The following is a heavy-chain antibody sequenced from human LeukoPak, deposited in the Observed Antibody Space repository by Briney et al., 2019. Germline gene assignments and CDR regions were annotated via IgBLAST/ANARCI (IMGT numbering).Heavy chain of an antibody. D-gene: IGHD1-14*01. CDR3: AKDTTPPKAGFDP. J-gene: IGHJ5*02. Sequence: GGSLRLSCAASGFTFSSYGMHWVRQAPGKGLEWVAFIRYDGSNKYYADSVKGRFTISRDNSKNTLYLQMNSLRAEDTAVYYCAKDTTPPKAGFDPWGQGTLATDSS. V-gene: IGHV3-30*02. CDR1: GFTFSSYG. CDR2: IRYDGSNK.